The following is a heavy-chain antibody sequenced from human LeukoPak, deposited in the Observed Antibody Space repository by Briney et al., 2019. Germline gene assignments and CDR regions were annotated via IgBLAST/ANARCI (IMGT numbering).Heavy chain of an antibody. CDR2: IYPDDSYT. Sequence: GESLKISCKGSGYSYANYLIGWVRQMPGKGLEWMGIIYPDDSYTRYSPSFRGQVTISADKSISTAYLQWSSLKASDTAMYYCARRGIGELLDGMDVWGQRTTVTVSS. CDR3: ARRGIGELLDGMDV. V-gene: IGHV5-51*01. D-gene: IGHD3-10*01. CDR1: GYSYANYL. J-gene: IGHJ6*02.